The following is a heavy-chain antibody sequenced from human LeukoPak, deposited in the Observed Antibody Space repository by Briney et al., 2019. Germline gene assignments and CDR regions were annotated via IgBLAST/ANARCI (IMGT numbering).Heavy chain of an antibody. CDR2: FDPEDGET. CDR3: ATAHQPWELQGFDY. J-gene: IGHJ4*02. V-gene: IGHV1-24*01. Sequence: ASVKVSCKVSVYTLTELSMHWVRQAPGKGLEWMGGFDPEDGETIYAQKFQGRVTMTEDTSTDTAYMELSSLRSEDTAVYYCATAHQPWELQGFDYWGQGTLVTISS. CDR1: VYTLTELS. D-gene: IGHD1-26*01.